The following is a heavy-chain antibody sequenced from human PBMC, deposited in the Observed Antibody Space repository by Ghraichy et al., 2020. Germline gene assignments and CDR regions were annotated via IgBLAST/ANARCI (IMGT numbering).Heavy chain of an antibody. Sequence: SQTLSLTCSVSGVSVSSYYWSWIRQPPGTGLEWIGYIYNRGSANYNPSLKSRVTMSVDTSNNQFSLKLDSVTTADTAVYYCAREKGRYYGGGMDVWGQGTTVTVSS. J-gene: IGHJ6*02. CDR1: GVSVSSYY. D-gene: IGHD3-10*01. CDR2: IYNRGSA. CDR3: AREKGRYYGGGMDV. V-gene: IGHV4-59*02.